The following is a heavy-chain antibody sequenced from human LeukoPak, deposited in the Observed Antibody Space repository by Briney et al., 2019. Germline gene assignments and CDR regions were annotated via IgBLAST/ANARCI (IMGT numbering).Heavy chain of an antibody. J-gene: IGHJ4*02. CDR1: GFTFSSYG. CDR3: AKDGDGGFWSGYSTFDY. CDR2: ISYDGSNK. V-gene: IGHV3-30*18. Sequence: GGSLRLSCAASGFTFSSYGMHWVRQAPGKGLEWVAVISYDGSNKYYADSVKGRFTISRDNSKNTLYLQMNSLRAEDTAVYYCAKDGDGGFWSGYSTFDYWGQGTLVTVSS. D-gene: IGHD3-3*01.